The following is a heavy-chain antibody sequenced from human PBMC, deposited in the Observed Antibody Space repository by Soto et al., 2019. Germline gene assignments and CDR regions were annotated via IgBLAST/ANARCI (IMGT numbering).Heavy chain of an antibody. CDR1: GGSISSYY. J-gene: IGHJ5*02. D-gene: IGHD3-22*01. CDR3: ARLGAYYQSLAP. Sequence: SETLSLTCTVSGGSISSYYWSWIRQPPGKGLEWIGYIYYRGSTNYNPSLQSRVTISLETSKSQFSLRLTSVTAADTAVYYCARLGAYYQSLAPWGPGTLVTVSS. CDR2: IYYRGST. V-gene: IGHV4-59*08.